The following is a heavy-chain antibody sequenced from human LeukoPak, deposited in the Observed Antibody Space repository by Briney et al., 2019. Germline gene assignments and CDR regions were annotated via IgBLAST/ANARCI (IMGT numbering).Heavy chain of an antibody. V-gene: IGHV3-30*02. Sequence: GGSLRLSCTASGFIFSDSNIHWVRQAPGKGLEWVAFTRSDGSDKSYADSVKGRFTVSRDNSKNTVYFQMNSLRADDTALYYCAKDNWGPRFDPWGQGTLVTVSS. J-gene: IGHJ5*02. D-gene: IGHD7-27*01. CDR2: TRSDGSDK. CDR1: GFIFSDSN. CDR3: AKDNWGPRFDP.